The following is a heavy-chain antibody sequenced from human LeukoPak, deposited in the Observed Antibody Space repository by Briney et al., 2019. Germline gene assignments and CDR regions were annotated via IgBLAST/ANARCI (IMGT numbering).Heavy chain of an antibody. CDR1: GFTFSSYG. V-gene: IGHV3-33*01. J-gene: IGHJ4*02. Sequence: GSLSLSCAASGFTFSSYGMHWVRQAPGKGLEWVAVIWYDGSNKYYADSVKGRFTISRDNSKNTLYLQMNSLRAEDTAVYYCARDGTFGVVMPLDYWGQGTLVTVSS. CDR3: ARDGTFGVVMPLDY. CDR2: IWYDGSNK. D-gene: IGHD3-3*02.